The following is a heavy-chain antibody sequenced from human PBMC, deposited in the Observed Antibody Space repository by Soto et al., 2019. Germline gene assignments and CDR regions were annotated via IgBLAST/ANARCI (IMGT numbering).Heavy chain of an antibody. CDR2: INYDGSTI. CDR3: GRVARGAWGVFDW. D-gene: IGHD3-10*01. J-gene: IGHJ4*02. CDR1: GFPFSSYW. V-gene: IGHV3-74*01. Sequence: EVQLVESGGGLVQPGGSLRLSCAASGFPFSSYWMHWVRQAPGKGLVWVSRINYDGSTISYADSVKGRFSISRDNAKNPLYLQRNSLTAEDTAVYYCGRVARGAWGVFDWCGQVPLVTVAS.